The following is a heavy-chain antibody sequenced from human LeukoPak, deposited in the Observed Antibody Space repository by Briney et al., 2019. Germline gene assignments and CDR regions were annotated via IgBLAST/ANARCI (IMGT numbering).Heavy chain of an antibody. D-gene: IGHD4-23*01. CDR2: ISSSSTTI. CDR1: GFTFSSYS. CDR3: ARAESSRWAFDI. Sequence: GGSLRLSCAASGFTFSSYSMNWVRQAPGKGLEWVSYISSSSTTIYYADSVKGRFTISRDNDKNSLYLQMNSLRAEDTAVYYCARAESSRWAFDIWGQGTMVTVSS. V-gene: IGHV3-48*01. J-gene: IGHJ3*02.